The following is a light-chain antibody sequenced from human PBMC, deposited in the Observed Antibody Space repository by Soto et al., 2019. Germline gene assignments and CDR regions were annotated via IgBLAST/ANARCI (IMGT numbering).Light chain of an antibody. V-gene: IGKV1-9*01. J-gene: IGKJ4*01. CDR1: RGISTF. CDR3: QQVNNYPLT. CDR2: DAS. Sequence: DIQLTQSPSFMSASVGDRVTITCRASRGISTFLAWYQQHPGTAPKRLIYDASNLQSGVPSRFSGSGSGTEFTLTISSLQPEDFATYYCQQVNNYPLTFGGGTKVEIK.